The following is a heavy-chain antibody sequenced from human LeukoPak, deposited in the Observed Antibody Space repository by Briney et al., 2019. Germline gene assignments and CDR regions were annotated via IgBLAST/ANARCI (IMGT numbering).Heavy chain of an antibody. CDR1: GFTFSSYS. V-gene: IGHV3-48*01. CDR2: ISGSSSTI. J-gene: IGHJ4*02. D-gene: IGHD6-19*01. CDR3: ARRGASSGGLDY. Sequence: GGSLRLSCAASGFTFSSYSMNWVRQAPGEGLEWVSYISGSSSTIYYADSVKGRFTISRDNAKNSLYLQMNSLRAEDTAVYYCARRGASSGGLDYWGQGTLVTVSS.